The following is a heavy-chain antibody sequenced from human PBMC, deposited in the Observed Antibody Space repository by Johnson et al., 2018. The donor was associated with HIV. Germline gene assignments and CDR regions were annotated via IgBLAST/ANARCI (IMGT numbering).Heavy chain of an antibody. CDR2: ISNDGNIK. CDR1: GFTLSNYA. V-gene: IGHV3-30-3*02. J-gene: IGHJ3*02. Sequence: QVQLVVSGGGVVQPGRSLRLSCAVSGFTLSNYAMHWVRQAPGKGLEWVAFISNDGNIKFSADSVKGRFTISKENSKNPQYLQMNSLRAEDTAGNYGAKSPGKDSGGNSGGNDIWGQGTMVTVS. D-gene: IGHD4-23*01. CDR3: AKSPGKDSGGNSGGNDI.